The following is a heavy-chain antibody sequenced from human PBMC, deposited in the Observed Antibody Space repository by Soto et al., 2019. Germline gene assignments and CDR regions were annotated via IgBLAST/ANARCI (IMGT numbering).Heavy chain of an antibody. CDR3: ARSPMSPSITFGGVIVPDY. CDR2: ISAYNGNT. Sequence: EASVKVSCKASGYTFTSYGISWVRQAPGQGLEWMGWISAYNGNTNYAQKLQGRVTMTTDTSTSTAYMELRSLRSDDTAVYYCARSPMSPSITFGGVIVPDYWGQGTLVTVSS. V-gene: IGHV1-18*01. J-gene: IGHJ4*02. D-gene: IGHD3-16*02. CDR1: GYTFTSYG.